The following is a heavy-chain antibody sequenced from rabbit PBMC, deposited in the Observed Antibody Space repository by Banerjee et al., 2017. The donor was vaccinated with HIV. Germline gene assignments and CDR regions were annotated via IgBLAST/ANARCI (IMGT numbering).Heavy chain of an antibody. CDR3: ARDTSSSFSSYGMDL. V-gene: IGHV1S40*01. CDR2: IDAGSSTFT. D-gene: IGHD1-1*01. J-gene: IGHJ6*01. CDR1: GISFGISDY. Sequence: QSLEESGGGLVKPGGTLTLTCKASGISFGISDYMCWVRQAPGKGLEWIACIDAGSSTFTYYATWAKGRFTISKSSSTTVTLQMTRLTAADTATYFCARDTSSSFSSYGMDLWGPGTLVTVS.